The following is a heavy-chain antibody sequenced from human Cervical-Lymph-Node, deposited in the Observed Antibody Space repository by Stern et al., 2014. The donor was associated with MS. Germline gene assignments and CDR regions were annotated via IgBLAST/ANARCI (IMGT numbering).Heavy chain of an antibody. CDR3: ARPPFPGRHFDY. CDR2: IIISGSSL. Sequence: EVQLEESGAGLVKPGGSLRLSCAASGFTFSTYSMNLGRQAPGQGMELVSSIIISGSSLQYADSVKGRFAIPQDDAKKPPSLQLASLKAEDTAVYYCARPPFPGRHFDYWGQGTLVTVSS. D-gene: IGHD2/OR15-2a*01. CDR1: GFTFSTYS. J-gene: IGHJ4*02. V-gene: IGHV3-21*01.